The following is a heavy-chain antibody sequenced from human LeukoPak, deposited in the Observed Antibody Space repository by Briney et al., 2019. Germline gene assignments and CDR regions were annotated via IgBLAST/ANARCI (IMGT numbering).Heavy chain of an antibody. CDR1: GYSISSGYY. CDR3: ARDLREGFDY. V-gene: IGHV4-38-2*02. CDR2: IYHSGST. Sequence: SETLSLTCTVSGYSISSGYYWGWIRQPPGKGLEWIGSIYHSGSTYYNPSLKSRVTISVDTSKNQFSLKLSSVTAADTAVYHCARDLREGFDYWGQGTLVTVSS. J-gene: IGHJ4*02.